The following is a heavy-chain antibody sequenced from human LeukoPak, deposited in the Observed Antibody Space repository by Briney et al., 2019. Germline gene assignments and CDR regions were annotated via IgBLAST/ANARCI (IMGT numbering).Heavy chain of an antibody. CDR3: AKDRELWFGESGGMDV. D-gene: IGHD3-10*01. Sequence: GGSLRLSCAASGFTFSSYGMHWVRQAPGKGLEWVAVISYDGSNKYYADSVKGRFTISRDNSKNTLYLQMNSLRAEDTAVYYCAKDRELWFGESGGMDVWGQGTTVTVSS. CDR1: GFTFSSYG. V-gene: IGHV3-30*18. J-gene: IGHJ6*02. CDR2: ISYDGSNK.